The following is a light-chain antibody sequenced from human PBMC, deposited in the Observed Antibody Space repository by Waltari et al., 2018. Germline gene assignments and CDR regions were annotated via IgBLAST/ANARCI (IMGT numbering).Light chain of an antibody. CDR2: GAS. CDR1: QSVSSSY. J-gene: IGKJ2*01. V-gene: IGKV3-20*01. CDR3: QQYGSSPKT. Sequence: IVLTQSQGTLSLSPGESATLSCRDSQSVSSSYLAWYQQKPGQAPRLLIYGASSRATGIPDRFSGSGSGTDFTLTISRLEPEDFAVYYCQQYGSSPKTFGQGTKLEIK.